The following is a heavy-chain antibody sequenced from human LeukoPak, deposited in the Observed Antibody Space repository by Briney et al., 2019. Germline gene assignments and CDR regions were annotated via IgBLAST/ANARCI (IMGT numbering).Heavy chain of an antibody. Sequence: SGGSLRLSCAASGFTFSSYGMHWVRQAPGKGLEWVAFIRYDGSNKYYADSVKGRFTISRDNSKNTLYLQMNSLRAEDTAVYYCAKDRISTVTTLTLSYNWFDPWGQGTLVTVSS. CDR2: IRYDGSNK. CDR3: AKDRISTVTTLTLSYNWFDP. D-gene: IGHD4-17*01. CDR1: GFTFSSYG. J-gene: IGHJ5*02. V-gene: IGHV3-30*02.